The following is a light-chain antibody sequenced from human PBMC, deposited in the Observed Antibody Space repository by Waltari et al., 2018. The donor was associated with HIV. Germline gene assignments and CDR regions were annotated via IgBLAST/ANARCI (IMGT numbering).Light chain of an antibody. Sequence: SYELTQPPSVSVSPGQTARITCSGDKLGDEYASWYQQRPGQSPVLVIYQDTKRPSGIPERFSGSSSGNTATLTISGTQAMDEADYYCQAWHSSTVVFGGGTKLTVL. V-gene: IGLV3-1*01. J-gene: IGLJ2*01. CDR3: QAWHSSTVV. CDR1: KLGDEY. CDR2: QDT.